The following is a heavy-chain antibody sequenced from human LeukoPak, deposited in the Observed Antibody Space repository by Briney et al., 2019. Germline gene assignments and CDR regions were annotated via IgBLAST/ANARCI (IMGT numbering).Heavy chain of an antibody. D-gene: IGHD3-9*01. CDR3: ARAPPMTGYGFDY. CDR1: GGSISSSSYY. V-gene: IGHV4-39*01. J-gene: IGHJ4*02. CDR2: IYYSGST. Sequence: SETLSLTCTVSGGSISSSSYYWGWIRQPPGKGLEWIGSIYYSGSTYYNPSLKSRVTISVDTSKNQFSLKLSSVTAADTAVYYCARAPPMTGYGFDYWGQGTLVTVSS.